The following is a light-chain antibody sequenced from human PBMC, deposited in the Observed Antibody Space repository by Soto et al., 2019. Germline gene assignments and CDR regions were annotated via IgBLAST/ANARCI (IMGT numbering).Light chain of an antibody. J-gene: IGLJ1*01. CDR3: SSYTSSSTRLYV. CDR1: SSDVGGYNY. V-gene: IGLV2-14*01. CDR2: EVS. Sequence: QSVLTQPASVSGSPGQSITISCTGTSSDVGGYNYVSWHQQHPGKAPKLMIYEVSNRPSGVSNRFSGSKSGNTASLTISGLQAEDEADYYCSSYTSSSTRLYVFGTGTKVTVL.